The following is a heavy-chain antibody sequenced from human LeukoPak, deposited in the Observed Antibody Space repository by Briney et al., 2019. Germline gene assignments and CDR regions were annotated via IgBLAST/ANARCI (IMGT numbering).Heavy chain of an antibody. CDR1: GYSFINYG. V-gene: IGHV1-18*01. CDR2: TSGDNVNT. Sequence: GASVKVSCKASGYSFINYGISWVRQARGQGLEWMGWTSGDNVNTYYAQKFLGRVIMTTETSTTTAYMELRSLRPDDTAVYYCARDLLGVVISNNWFDPWGQGTLVTVSS. CDR3: ARDLLGVVISNNWFDP. J-gene: IGHJ5*02. D-gene: IGHD3-3*01.